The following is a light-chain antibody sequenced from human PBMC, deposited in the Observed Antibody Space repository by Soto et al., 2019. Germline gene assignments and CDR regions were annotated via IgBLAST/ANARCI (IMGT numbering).Light chain of an antibody. CDR1: SGHSNYA. J-gene: IGLJ2*01. V-gene: IGLV4-69*01. CDR3: QTWGSGIVV. Sequence: QSVLTQSPSASASLGASVKLTCTLSSGHSNYAIAWHQQQSEKGPRYLMKLYSDGSHSKGDGIPDRFSGSSSGAERYLTISNLQSEDEADYYCQTWGSGIVVFGGGTKLTVL. CDR2: LYSDGSH.